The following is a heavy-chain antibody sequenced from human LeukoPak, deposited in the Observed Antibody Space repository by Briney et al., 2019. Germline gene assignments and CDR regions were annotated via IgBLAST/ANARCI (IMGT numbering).Heavy chain of an antibody. D-gene: IGHD2-15*01. CDR2: IYYSGST. CDR1: GGSISSYY. J-gene: IGHJ4*02. CDR3: ARAGPCSGGRCYYFDY. V-gene: IGHV4-59*01. Sequence: SETLSLTCTVSGGSISSYYWSWIRQPPGKGLEWIGNIYYSGSTNYKPSLKSRVTISVDTSKNQFSLKLSSVTAADPAVYYCARAGPCSGGRCYYFDYWGQGALVTVSS.